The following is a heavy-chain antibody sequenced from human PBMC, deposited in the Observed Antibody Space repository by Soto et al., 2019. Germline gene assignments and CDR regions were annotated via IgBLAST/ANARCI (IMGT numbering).Heavy chain of an antibody. CDR3: ARRDIVLVPAAKEVWFDP. J-gene: IGHJ5*02. CDR2: IYYSGST. V-gene: IGHV4-39*01. CDR1: GGSISSSSYY. D-gene: IGHD2-2*01. Sequence: SETLSLTCTVSGGSISSSSYYWGWIRQPPGKGLEWIGSIYYSGSTYYNPSLKSRVTISVDTSKNQFSLKLSSVTAADTAVYYCARRDIVLVPAAKEVWFDPWGQGTLVTVPQ.